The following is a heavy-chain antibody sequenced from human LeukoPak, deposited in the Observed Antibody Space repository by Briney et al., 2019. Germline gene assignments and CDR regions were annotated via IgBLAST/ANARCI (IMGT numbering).Heavy chain of an antibody. CDR1: GGSFSGYY. CDR3: AGRIGYYHRLDAFDI. D-gene: IGHD3-22*01. V-gene: IGHV4-34*01. Sequence: SETLSLTCAVYGGSFSGYYWSWIRQPPGKGLEWIGEINHSGSTNYNPSLKSRVTISVDTSKNQFSLKLSSVTAADTAVYYCAGRIGYYHRLDAFDIWGQGTMVTVSS. J-gene: IGHJ3*02. CDR2: INHSGST.